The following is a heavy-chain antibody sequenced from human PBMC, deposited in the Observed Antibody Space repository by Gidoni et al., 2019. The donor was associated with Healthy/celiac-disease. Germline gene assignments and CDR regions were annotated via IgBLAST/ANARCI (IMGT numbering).Heavy chain of an antibody. D-gene: IGHD2-15*01. CDR1: GFTLRGSA. V-gene: IGHV3-73*02. CDR2: IRSKANSYAT. Sequence: EVQLEESGGGLVQPLGSLNLSCAASGFTLRGSALHWVRQASGKGLEWVGRIRSKANSYATAYAASVKGRFTISRDDSKNTAYLKMNSLKTEDTAVYYCTKSLPVVAAKEDAFDIWGQGTMVTVFS. J-gene: IGHJ3*02. CDR3: TKSLPVVAAKEDAFDI.